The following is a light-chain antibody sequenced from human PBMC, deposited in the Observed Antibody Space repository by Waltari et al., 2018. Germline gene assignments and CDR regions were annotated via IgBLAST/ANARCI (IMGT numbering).Light chain of an antibody. V-gene: IGKV3-20*01. CDR2: GAS. Sequence: EIVLTQSPGTLSLSPGERATLSCRASQSVSSSYLAWYQQKPGQAPRLLIYGASSRDTGIPDRVSGSGSGTDFTLTISRLEPEDFAVYYCQQYGSSPTWTFGQGTKVEIK. J-gene: IGKJ1*01. CDR3: QQYGSSPTWT. CDR1: QSVSSSY.